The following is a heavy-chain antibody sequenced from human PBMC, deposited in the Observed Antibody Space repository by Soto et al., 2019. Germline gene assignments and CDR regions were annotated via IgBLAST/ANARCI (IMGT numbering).Heavy chain of an antibody. V-gene: IGHV1-18*01. J-gene: IGHJ4*02. CDR1: GYTFTSYG. Sequence: GASVKVSCKASGYTFTSYGISWVRQAPGQGLEWMGWISAYNGNTNYAQKLQGRVTMTTDTSTSTAYMELRSLRSDDTAVYYCARDWPKLSATLRFFDYWGQGILVTVSS. CDR3: ARDWPKLSATLRFFDY. CDR2: ISAYNGNT. D-gene: IGHD2-15*01.